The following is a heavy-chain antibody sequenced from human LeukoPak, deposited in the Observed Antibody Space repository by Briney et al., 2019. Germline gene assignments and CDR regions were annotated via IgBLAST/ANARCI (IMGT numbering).Heavy chain of an antibody. CDR1: GFSLSTSGVG. D-gene: IGHD3-3*01. J-gene: IGHJ3*02. V-gene: IGHV2-5*01. CDR2: IYWNDDK. Sequence: SGPTLVKPTQTLTLTCTFSGFSLSTSGVGVGWIRQPPGKALEWLALIYWNDDKRYSPSLKSRLTITKDTSKNQVVLTMTNMDPVDTATYYCALPAKKYDPTGAFDIWGQGTMVTVSS. CDR3: ALPAKKYDPTGAFDI.